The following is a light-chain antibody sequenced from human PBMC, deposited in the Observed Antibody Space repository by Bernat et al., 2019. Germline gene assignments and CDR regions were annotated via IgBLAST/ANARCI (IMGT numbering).Light chain of an antibody. CDR2: DVS. Sequence: QSALTQVASVSGSPGQSITISCTGTSSDVGAYNYVSWYLQHPGEAPKLMIYDVSNRPSGVSNRFSGSKSGNTASLTISWLQIEDEADYFCSSYSTSSTPVVFGGGTRLTVL. J-gene: IGLJ2*01. CDR3: SSYSTSSTPVV. CDR1: SSDVGAYNY. V-gene: IGLV2-14*03.